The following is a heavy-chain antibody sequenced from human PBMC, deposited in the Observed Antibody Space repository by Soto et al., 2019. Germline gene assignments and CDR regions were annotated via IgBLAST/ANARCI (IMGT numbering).Heavy chain of an antibody. D-gene: IGHD3-10*01. J-gene: IGHJ5*02. CDR2: IYYSGST. CDR3: ARDRGGVASNWFDP. CDR1: GGSISSYY. V-gene: IGHV4-59*01. Sequence: SETLSLTCTVSGGSISSYYWSWIRQPPGKGLEWIGYIYYSGSTNYNPSLKSRVTISVDTSKNQFSLKLSSVTAADTAVYYCARDRGGVASNWFDPWGQGTLVTSPQ.